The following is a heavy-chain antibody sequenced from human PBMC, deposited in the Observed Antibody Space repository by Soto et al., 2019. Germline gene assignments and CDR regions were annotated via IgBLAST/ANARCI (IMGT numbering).Heavy chain of an antibody. D-gene: IGHD3-9*01. V-gene: IGHV3-23*01. CDR2: IIGSGGSA. CDR3: ARHILITILGYYYGMDV. CDR1: GFTFSSYA. Sequence: EVWQLESGGGLGQPGGPLRLSCAASGFTFSSYAMSWLRQAPGKGLEWVSTIIGSGGSANYADSVKGRFTISRDSSKNTLYLQMNSLRADDTAVYYCARHILITILGYYYGMDVWGQGTTVTVSS. J-gene: IGHJ6*01.